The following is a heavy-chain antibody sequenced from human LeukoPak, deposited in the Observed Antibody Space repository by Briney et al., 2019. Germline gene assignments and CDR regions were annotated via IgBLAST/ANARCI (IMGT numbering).Heavy chain of an antibody. Sequence: GGSLRLSCAASGFTFSSYSMNWVRQAPGKGLEWVSYISSSSSTIYYADSVKGRFTISRDNAKNSLYLQMNSLRAEDTAVYYCGRGEEEWLLANHIGYWGQGTLVTVSS. J-gene: IGHJ4*02. D-gene: IGHD3-3*01. CDR3: GRGEEEWLLANHIGY. CDR1: GFTFSSYS. V-gene: IGHV3-48*04. CDR2: ISSSSSTI.